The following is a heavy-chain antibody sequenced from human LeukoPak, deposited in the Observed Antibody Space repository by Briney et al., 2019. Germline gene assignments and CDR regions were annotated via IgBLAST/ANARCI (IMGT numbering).Heavy chain of an antibody. CDR1: RFAFNKFA. CDR2: TVGGGDGT. Sequence: GGSLRLSCAASRFAFNKFAMSWVRQAPGKGLEWVAVTVGGGDGTYYADSVKGRFTISRDNSNNTLYPQMNSLRAEDTAVYYCAKLTTSWGQGTLVTVSS. CDR3: AKLTTS. V-gene: IGHV3-23*01. D-gene: IGHD4-11*01. J-gene: IGHJ4*02.